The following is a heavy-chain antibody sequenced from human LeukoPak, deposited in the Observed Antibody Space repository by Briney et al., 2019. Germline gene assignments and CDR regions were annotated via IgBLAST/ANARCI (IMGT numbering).Heavy chain of an antibody. CDR1: GFTFSSYS. V-gene: IGHV3-21*01. J-gene: IGHJ5*02. CDR2: ISSSSSYI. CDR3: ARVSPIRRRLQNWFDP. Sequence: GGSLRLSCAASGFTFSSYSMNWVRQAPGKGLEWVSSISSSSSYIYYADSVKGRFTISRDNAKNSLYLQMNSLRAEDTAVYYCARVSPIRRRLQNWFDPWGQGTLVTVSS. D-gene: IGHD4-17*01.